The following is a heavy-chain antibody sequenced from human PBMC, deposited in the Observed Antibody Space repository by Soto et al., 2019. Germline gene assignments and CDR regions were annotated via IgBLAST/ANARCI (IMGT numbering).Heavy chain of an antibody. CDR3: ARDGAGPYYYYYYGMDV. CDR1: GGSISSGDYY. J-gene: IGHJ6*02. CDR2: IYYSGST. D-gene: IGHD6-13*01. V-gene: IGHV4-30-4*01. Sequence: SETLSLTCSVSGGSISSGDYYWSWIRQPPGKGLEWIGYIYYSGSTYYNPSLKSRVTISVDTSKNQFSLKLSSVTAADTAVYYCARDGAGPYYYYYYGMDVWGQGTTVTVSS.